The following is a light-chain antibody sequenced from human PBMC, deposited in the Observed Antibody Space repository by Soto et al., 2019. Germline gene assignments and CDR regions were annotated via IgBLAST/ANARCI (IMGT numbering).Light chain of an antibody. CDR3: QQYNNWPPLT. J-gene: IGKJ4*01. Sequence: EVVMPHSPATLSVSPGERATLPCRASPSAGSKLARYQQKPGQAPRLLLFDAFTRAIGIPARFSGGGSGTEFTLFVSTLQSEDFAVYYCQQYNNWPPLTFGGGTKVVI. V-gene: IGKV3-15*01. CDR1: PSAGSK. CDR2: DAF.